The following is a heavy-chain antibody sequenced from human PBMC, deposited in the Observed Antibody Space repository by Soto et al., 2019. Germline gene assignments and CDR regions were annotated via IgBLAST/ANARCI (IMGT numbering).Heavy chain of an antibody. Sequence: PSETLSLTCAVYGGSFSGYYWSWIRQPPGKGLEWIGVINHSGSTNYNPSLKSRVTISVDTSKNQFSLKLSSVTAADTAVYYCARVGGSSSSHNYYYMDVWAKGTTVTVSS. D-gene: IGHD6-6*01. CDR2: INHSGST. CDR3: ARVGGSSSSHNYYYMDV. V-gene: IGHV4-34*01. CDR1: GGSFSGYY. J-gene: IGHJ6*03.